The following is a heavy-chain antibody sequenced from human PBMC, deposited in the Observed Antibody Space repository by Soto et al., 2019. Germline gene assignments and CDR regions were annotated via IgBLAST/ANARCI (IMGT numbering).Heavy chain of an antibody. Sequence: GGSLRLSCAASEFIFRAYWMSWVRQTPEKGLEWVANINQDGSATYHVDSVKGRFTISRDNAKNSLFLQMDSLRAEDTGVYFCARDRGWGIVVIPASFDSWGHGTLVTVSS. V-gene: IGHV3-7*01. CDR3: ARDRGWGIVVIPASFDS. CDR2: INQDGSAT. J-gene: IGHJ4*01. D-gene: IGHD2-2*01. CDR1: EFIFRAYW.